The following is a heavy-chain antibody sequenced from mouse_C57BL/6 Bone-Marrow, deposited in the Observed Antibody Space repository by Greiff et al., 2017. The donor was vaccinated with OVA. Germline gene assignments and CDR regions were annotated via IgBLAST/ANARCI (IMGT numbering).Heavy chain of an antibody. D-gene: IGHD2-4*01. CDR3: ARHCDYGAFDY. CDR2: ISNGGGST. V-gene: IGHV5-12*01. J-gene: IGHJ2*01. CDR1: GFTFSDYY. Sequence: EVHLVESGGGLVQPGGSLKLSCAASGFTFSDYYMYWVRQTPEKRLEWVAYISNGGGSTYYPDTVKGRFTISRDNAKNTLYLQMSRLKSEDTAMYYCARHCDYGAFDYWGQGTTLTVSS.